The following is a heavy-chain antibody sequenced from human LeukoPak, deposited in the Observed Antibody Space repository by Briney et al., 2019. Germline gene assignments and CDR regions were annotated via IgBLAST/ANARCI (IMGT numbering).Heavy chain of an antibody. D-gene: IGHD4-11*01. CDR1: SGSISNYY. Sequence: SETLSLTCIVSSGSISNYYWSWIRQPPGKGLEWIGHMFYSGSTKYNPSLKSRITISVDTSKNLFSLKVFSVTAADTAVYYCARHFATVTPYYYFGLDVWGQGTTVTVSS. V-gene: IGHV4-59*08. CDR3: ARHFATVTPYYYFGLDV. CDR2: MFYSGST. J-gene: IGHJ6*02.